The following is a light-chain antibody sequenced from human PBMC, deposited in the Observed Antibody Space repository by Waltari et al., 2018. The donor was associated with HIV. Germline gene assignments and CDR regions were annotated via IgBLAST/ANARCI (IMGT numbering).Light chain of an antibody. CDR3: AAWDASLSAWV. V-gene: IGLV1-47*01. J-gene: IGLJ3*02. CDR1: SSNIGSNY. Sequence: QSVLTPPPSASGTPGQRVTISCSGSSSNIGSNYVYWYQQLPGTAPKLLIYMNNQRPSGVPDRFSGSKSGTSASLAISWLRSEDEADYYCAAWDASLSAWVFGGGTKLTVL. CDR2: MNN.